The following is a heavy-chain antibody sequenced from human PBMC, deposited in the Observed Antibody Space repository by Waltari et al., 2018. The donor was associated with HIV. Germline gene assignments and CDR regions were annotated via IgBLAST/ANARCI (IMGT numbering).Heavy chain of an antibody. J-gene: IGHJ2*01. D-gene: IGHD6-6*01. CDR3: ARDKTREYPPWYFDL. CDR1: GFTFSSYE. Sequence: EVQLVESGGGLVQPGGSLRLSCAASGFTFSSYEMNWVRQAPGKGLEWVSYISSSGSTIYYADSVKGRFTISRDNAKNSLYLQMNSLRAEDTAVYYCARDKTREYPPWYFDLWGRGTLVTVSS. V-gene: IGHV3-48*03. CDR2: ISSSGSTI.